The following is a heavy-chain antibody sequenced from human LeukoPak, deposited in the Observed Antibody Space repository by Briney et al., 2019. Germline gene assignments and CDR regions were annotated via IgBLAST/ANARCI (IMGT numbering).Heavy chain of an antibody. V-gene: IGHV3-9*01. CDR3: AKDISAEYYYGSGSLDY. J-gene: IGHJ4*02. D-gene: IGHD3-10*01. CDR2: IIWNSGSI. Sequence: GGSLRLSCAASGFTFDDYAMHWVRQAPGKGLEWVSGIIWNSGSIGYADSVKGRFTISRDNAKNSLYLQMNSLRAEDTALYYCAKDISAEYYYGSGSLDYWGQGTLVTVSS. CDR1: GFTFDDYA.